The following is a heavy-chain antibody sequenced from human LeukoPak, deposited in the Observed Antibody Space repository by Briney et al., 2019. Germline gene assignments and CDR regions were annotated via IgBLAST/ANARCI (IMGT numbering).Heavy chain of an antibody. D-gene: IGHD2-8*01. J-gene: IGHJ4*02. Sequence: HPGGSLRLSCASSGFTFSSYAVSWVRQAPGRGLEWVSAISDTGATTYDADSVKGRFTISRDNSRSTLYLQMNSLRAADTALYYCAKDTSIVRYCTNGVCSPSDCWGQGSLVTVSS. CDR2: ISDTGATT. V-gene: IGHV3-23*01. CDR1: GFTFSSYA. CDR3: AKDTSIVRYCTNGVCSPSDC.